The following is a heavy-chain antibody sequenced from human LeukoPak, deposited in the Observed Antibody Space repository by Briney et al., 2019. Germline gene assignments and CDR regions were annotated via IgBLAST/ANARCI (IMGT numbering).Heavy chain of an antibody. CDR3: AGGVYNWFDP. Sequence: KASETLSLTCTVSGGSVSTYYWSWIRQPPGKGLEWIGYIYYSGNTNYNPSLKSRVTISVDTSKNQFSLKLSAVTAGDTAVYYCAGGVYNWFDPWGQGTLVTVSS. V-gene: IGHV4-59*02. D-gene: IGHD2-15*01. J-gene: IGHJ5*02. CDR2: IYYSGNT. CDR1: GGSVSTYY.